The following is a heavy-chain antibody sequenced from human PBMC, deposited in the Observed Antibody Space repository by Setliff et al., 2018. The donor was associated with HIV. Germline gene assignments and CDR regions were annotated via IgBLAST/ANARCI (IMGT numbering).Heavy chain of an antibody. V-gene: IGHV3-30-3*01. CDR3: VTFIVYGAGPDC. D-gene: IGHD1-26*01. Sequence: PGGSLRLSCAASGFTFSSYAMHWVRQAPGKGLEWVAVISYDGSNKYYADSVKGRFTISRDNAKNTLYLQMNSLRAEDTALYYCVTFIVYGAGPDCWGQGTLVTVSS. CDR2: ISYDGSNK. CDR1: GFTFSSYA. J-gene: IGHJ4*02.